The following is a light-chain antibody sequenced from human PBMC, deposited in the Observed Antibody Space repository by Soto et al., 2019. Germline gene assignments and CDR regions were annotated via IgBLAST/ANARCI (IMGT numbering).Light chain of an antibody. CDR1: QSPGTW. Sequence: DIPMTQSPSTLSASVGDRVIITCRASQSPGTWMAWYQQKPGTAPVLLIYEVSKLESGVPSRFSGRASGTEFTLTISSLQPDDFATYYCQQYFSYPLTSGGGTKVEIK. J-gene: IGKJ4*01. CDR2: EVS. CDR3: QQYFSYPLT. V-gene: IGKV1-5*01.